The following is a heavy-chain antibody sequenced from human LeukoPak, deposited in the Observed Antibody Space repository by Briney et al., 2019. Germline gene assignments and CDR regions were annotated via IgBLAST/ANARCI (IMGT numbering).Heavy chain of an antibody. CDR1: GYTFTGYY. CDR2: INPNSGGT. CDR3: ARYSSSSNAFDI. V-gene: IGHV1-2*02. J-gene: IGHJ3*02. D-gene: IGHD6-6*01. Sequence: ASVKVSCKASGYTFTGYYMHWVRQAPGQGLERMGWINPNSGGTNYAQKFQGRVTMTRDTSISTAYMELSRLRSDDTAVYYCARYSSSSNAFDIWGQGTMVTVSS.